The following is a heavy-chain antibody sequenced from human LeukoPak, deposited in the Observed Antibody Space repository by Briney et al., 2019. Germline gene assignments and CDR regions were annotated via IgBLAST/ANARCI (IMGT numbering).Heavy chain of an antibody. Sequence: PSETLSLTCTVSGGSISSSSYYWGWIRQPPGKGLEWIGSIYYSGSTYYNPSLKSRATISVDTSKNQFSLKLSSVTAADTAVYYCARSTLLWLGPGAFDIWGQGTMVTVSS. J-gene: IGHJ3*02. D-gene: IGHD3-10*01. CDR2: IYYSGST. V-gene: IGHV4-39*01. CDR3: ARSTLLWLGPGAFDI. CDR1: GGSISSSSYY.